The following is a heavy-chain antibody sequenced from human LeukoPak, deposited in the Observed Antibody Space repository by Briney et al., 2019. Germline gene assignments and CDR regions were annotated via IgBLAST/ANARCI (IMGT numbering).Heavy chain of an antibody. CDR2: IHHSGST. Sequence: SETLSLTCTVSGGSISSSSYYWGWIRQPPGKGLEWIGEIHHSGSTKYNPSLKSRVTISLDTSKNQFSLKLSSVTAADTAVYYCARVRRLENFDWLLSAAFDIWGQGTMVTVSS. J-gene: IGHJ3*02. CDR1: GGSISSSSYY. V-gene: IGHV4-39*07. D-gene: IGHD3-9*01. CDR3: ARVRRLENFDWLLSAAFDI.